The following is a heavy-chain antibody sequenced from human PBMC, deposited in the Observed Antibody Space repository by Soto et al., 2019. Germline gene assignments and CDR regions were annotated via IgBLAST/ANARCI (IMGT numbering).Heavy chain of an antibody. J-gene: IGHJ5*02. CDR1: GFTFSSYA. CDR2: ISGSGGST. CDR3: AKSFDVGVAHWFDP. D-gene: IGHD3-3*01. Sequence: GGSLRLCCAASGFTFSSYAMSWVRQAPGKGLEWVSAISGSGGSTYYADSVKGRFTISRDNSKNTLYLQMNSLRAEDTAVYYCAKSFDVGVAHWFDPWGQGTLVTVSS. V-gene: IGHV3-23*01.